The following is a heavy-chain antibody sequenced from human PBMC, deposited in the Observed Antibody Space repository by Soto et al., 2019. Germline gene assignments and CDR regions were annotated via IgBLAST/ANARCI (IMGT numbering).Heavy chain of an antibody. CDR3: ARVGHYYYGMDV. D-gene: IGHD3-3*01. CDR1: GYTFTTYV. Sequence: QVQLVQSGAEVKKPGASVKVSCKASGYTFTTYVMHWVRQAPGQRLEWMEWINAGNDNTKYSQKFQGRVTITRDTSASTVYMELSSLSSEDTAVYYCARVGHYYYGMDVWGQGTTVTVSS. V-gene: IGHV1-3*01. CDR2: INAGNDNT. J-gene: IGHJ6*02.